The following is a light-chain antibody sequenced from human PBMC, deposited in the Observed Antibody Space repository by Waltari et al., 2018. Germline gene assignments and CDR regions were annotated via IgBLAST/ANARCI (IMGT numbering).Light chain of an antibody. CDR1: QDIAGY. CDR2: VSS. J-gene: IGKJ4*01. Sequence: TCRDSQDIAGYLAWYQQKPGKAPNLLIYVSSTLQRGVPSRFSGSGSGTVFTLTISSLQPEDFATYYCQQLHTYPLTFGGGTTVDI. CDR3: QQLHTYPLT. V-gene: IGKV1-9*01.